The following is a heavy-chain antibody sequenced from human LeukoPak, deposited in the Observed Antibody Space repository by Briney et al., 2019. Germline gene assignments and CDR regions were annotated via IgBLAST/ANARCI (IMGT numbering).Heavy chain of an antibody. D-gene: IGHD2-2*02. CDR3: ASAPSGGCSSTSCYSYYYMDV. CDR1: GFTFSSYA. Sequence: GRSLRLSCAASGFTFSSYAMHWVRQAPGKGLEWVAVISYDGSNKYYADSVKGRFTISRDNSKNTPYLQMNSLRAEDTAVYYCASAPSGGCSSTSCYSYYYMDVWGKGTTVTVSS. CDR2: ISYDGSNK. V-gene: IGHV3-30*01. J-gene: IGHJ6*03.